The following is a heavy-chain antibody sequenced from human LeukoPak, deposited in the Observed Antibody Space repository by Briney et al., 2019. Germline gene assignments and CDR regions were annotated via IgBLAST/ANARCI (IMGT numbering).Heavy chain of an antibody. CDR1: GYTLTELS. J-gene: IGHJ3*02. V-gene: IGHV1-2*02. Sequence: ASVKVSCKVSGYTLTELSMHWVRQAPGQGLEWMGWINPNSGGTNYAQKFQGRVTMTRDTSISTAYMELSRLRSDDTAVYYCARYGDYGNAFDIWGQGTMVTVSS. CDR3: ARYGDYGNAFDI. D-gene: IGHD4-17*01. CDR2: INPNSGGT.